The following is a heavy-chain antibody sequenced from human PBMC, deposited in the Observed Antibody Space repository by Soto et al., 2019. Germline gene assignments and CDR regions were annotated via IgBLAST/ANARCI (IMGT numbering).Heavy chain of an antibody. CDR1: GFTFSSYA. Sequence: GGSLRLSCAASGFTFSSYAMSWVRQAPGKGLEWVSAISGSGGSTYYADSVKGRFTISRDNSKNTLYLQMNSLRAEDTAVYYCAKETPGGFLEWLQYFDYWGQVTLVTVS. V-gene: IGHV3-23*01. J-gene: IGHJ4*02. D-gene: IGHD3-3*01. CDR3: AKETPGGFLEWLQYFDY. CDR2: ISGSGGST.